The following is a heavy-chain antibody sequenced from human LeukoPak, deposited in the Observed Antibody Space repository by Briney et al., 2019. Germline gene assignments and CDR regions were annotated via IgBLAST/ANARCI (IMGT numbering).Heavy chain of an antibody. CDR2: IYYSGST. CDR1: GGSISSGTYY. J-gene: IGHJ5*02. CDR3: ARGAYTSSRFDH. V-gene: IGHV4-39*01. Sequence: SETLSLTCSVSGGSISSGTYYWGWIRQPPGKGLEWIGSIYYSGSTYYTPSLKSRVTISVDTSRNQFSLKLSSVTAADTAMYYCARGAYTSSRFDHWAQGTLVTVSS. D-gene: IGHD6-6*01.